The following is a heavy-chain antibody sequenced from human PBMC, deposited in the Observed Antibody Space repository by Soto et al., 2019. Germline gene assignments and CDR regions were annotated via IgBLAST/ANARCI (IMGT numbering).Heavy chain of an antibody. CDR2: IKQDGSEK. V-gene: IGHV3-7*01. Sequence: GSLRLSCAASGFTFSSYWMSWVRQAPGKGLEWVANIKQDGSEKYYVDSVKCRFTISRDNAKNSLYLQMNSLRAEDTAVYYCARELITPDAFDIWGQGTMVTVSS. D-gene: IGHD3-16*01. J-gene: IGHJ3*02. CDR1: GFTFSSYW. CDR3: ARELITPDAFDI.